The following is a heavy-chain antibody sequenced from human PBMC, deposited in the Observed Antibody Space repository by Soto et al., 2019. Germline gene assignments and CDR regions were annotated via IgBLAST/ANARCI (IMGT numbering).Heavy chain of an antibody. V-gene: IGHV4-59*01. CDR1: GGSISSYY. D-gene: IGHD3-10*01. Sequence: QVQLQESGPGLVKPSETLSLTCTVSGGSISSYYWSWIRQPPGKGLEWIGYIYYSGSTNYNPSLTCRVTISVHTAKNQFSLNLSSVPAADTAVYYCARDIVRGATAVWGQGTTVPVSS. J-gene: IGHJ6*02. CDR2: IYYSGST. CDR3: ARDIVRGATAV.